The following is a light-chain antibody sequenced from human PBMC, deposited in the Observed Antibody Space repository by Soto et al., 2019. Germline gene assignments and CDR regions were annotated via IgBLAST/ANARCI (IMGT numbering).Light chain of an antibody. J-gene: IGKJ1*01. V-gene: IGKV1-5*01. CDR1: QSISSW. CDR2: DAS. CDR3: QQYNSYSPET. Sequence: DIQMTKSPSTLSASVGDRVTITCRASQSISSWLAWYQQKPGKAPKLLIYDASSLESGVPSRFSGSGSGTEFTLTISSLQPDDFATYYCQQYNSYSPETFGHGTKVDI.